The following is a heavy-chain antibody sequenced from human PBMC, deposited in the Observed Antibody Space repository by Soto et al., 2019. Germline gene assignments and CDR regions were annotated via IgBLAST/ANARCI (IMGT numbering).Heavy chain of an antibody. D-gene: IGHD2-2*01. V-gene: IGHV5-10-1*01. CDR3: ARLLGEHQLPNGMDV. Sequence: GESLKISCKGSGYSFTSYWISWVRQMPGKGLEWMGRIDPSDSYTNYSPSFQGHVTISADKSISTAYLQWSSLKASDTAMYYCARLLGEHQLPNGMDVWGQGTTVTVSS. CDR2: IDPSDSYT. CDR1: GYSFTSYW. J-gene: IGHJ6*02.